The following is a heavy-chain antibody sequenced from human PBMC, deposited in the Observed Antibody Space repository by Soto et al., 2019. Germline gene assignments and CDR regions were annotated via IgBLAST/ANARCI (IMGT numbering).Heavy chain of an antibody. J-gene: IGHJ6*02. Sequence: QVQLQESGPGLVKPSGTLSLTCAVSGGSISSSNWWSWVRQPPGKGLEWIGEIYHSGSTNYNPSRKSRDTLSVDKSKNQFSLKLSSVTAADTAVYYCARVVGGYYYGMDVWGQGTTVTVSS. CDR2: IYHSGST. V-gene: IGHV4-4*02. CDR1: GGSISSSNW. CDR3: ARVVGGYYYGMDV. D-gene: IGHD2-2*01.